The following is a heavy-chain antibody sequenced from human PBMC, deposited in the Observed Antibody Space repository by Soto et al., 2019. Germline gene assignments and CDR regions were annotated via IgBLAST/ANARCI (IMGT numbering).Heavy chain of an antibody. CDR1: GGSISSSSYY. J-gene: IGHJ4*02. V-gene: IGHV4-39*01. CDR2: IYYSGST. Sequence: SETLSLTCTVSGGSISSSSYYWGWIRQPPGKGLEWIGSIYYSGSTYYNPSLKSRVTISVDTSKNQFSLKLSSVTAADTAVYYCASRSYYYDSSGYPYWGQGTLVTVSS. CDR3: ASRSYYYDSSGYPY. D-gene: IGHD3-22*01.